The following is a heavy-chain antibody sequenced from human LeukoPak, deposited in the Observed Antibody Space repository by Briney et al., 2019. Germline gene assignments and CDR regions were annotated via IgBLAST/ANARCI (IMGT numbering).Heavy chain of an antibody. CDR1: GGSFSGYY. V-gene: IGHV4-34*01. Sequence: SETLSLTRAVYGGSFSGYYWSWIRQPPGKGLEWFGEINHSGSTNYNPSIKSRVTISVDTSKNQFSLKLSSVTAADTAVYYCARERRITIFGVVNHYYYYYMDVWGKGTTVTVSS. D-gene: IGHD3-3*01. CDR3: ARERRITIFGVVNHYYYYYMDV. J-gene: IGHJ6*03. CDR2: INHSGST.